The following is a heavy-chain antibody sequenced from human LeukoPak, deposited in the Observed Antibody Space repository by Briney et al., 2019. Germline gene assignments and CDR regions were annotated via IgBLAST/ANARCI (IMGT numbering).Heavy chain of an antibody. V-gene: IGHV3-11*04. D-gene: IGHD3-3*01. CDR3: ARDGIRSFGLITKHDY. Sequence: GGALRLSRAASVLTFSEYKMHGMGQAPWRGLDGISYISSRGGTVFYADSVKSRFTISRDNAENSLFLQLNSLRPEVTAVYYCARDGIRSFGLITKHDYWGQGTLVTVSS. J-gene: IGHJ4*02. CDR1: VLTFSEYK. CDR2: ISSRGGTV.